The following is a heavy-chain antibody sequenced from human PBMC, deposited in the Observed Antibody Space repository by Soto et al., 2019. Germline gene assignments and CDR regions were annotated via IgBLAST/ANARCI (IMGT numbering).Heavy chain of an antibody. Sequence: PGGSLRLSWAASGFTFNNYAMAWFRQAPGKGLEWVSRILYRDGTTYHADSVKGRFTISRDDSKNTLYLQMNSLRGEDTAVHSCVKACPGNACRGGGCLAYRGPGILVTVSS. V-gene: IGHV3-23*01. CDR3: VKACPGNACRGGGCLAY. CDR1: GFTFNNYA. D-gene: IGHD2-15*01. CDR2: ILYRDGTT. J-gene: IGHJ4*02.